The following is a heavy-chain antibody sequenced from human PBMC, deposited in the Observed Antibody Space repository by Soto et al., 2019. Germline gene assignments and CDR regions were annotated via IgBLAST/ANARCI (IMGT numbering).Heavy chain of an antibody. CDR3: ARHQAGPFDY. Sequence: QLQLQESGPGLVKPSETLSLTCTVSGGSISSSSYYWGWIRQPPGKGLEWIGSIYYSGSTNYNPSLKXXVXIXXDTSKNQFSLKLTSVTAADAAVYYCARHQAGPFDYWGQGTLVTVSS. CDR2: IYYSGST. CDR1: GGSISSSSYY. J-gene: IGHJ4*02. D-gene: IGHD6-13*01. V-gene: IGHV4-39*01.